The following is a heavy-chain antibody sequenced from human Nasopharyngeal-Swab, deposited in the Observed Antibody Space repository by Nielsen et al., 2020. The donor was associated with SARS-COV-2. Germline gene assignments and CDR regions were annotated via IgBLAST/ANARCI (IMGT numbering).Heavy chain of an antibody. J-gene: IGHJ5*02. CDR1: GFTFSSYA. CDR2: ISGSGAST. V-gene: IGHV3-23*01. CDR3: AKDSLYYDSGSFQNWFDP. Sequence: GESLKISCIVSGFTFSSYAMNWVRHAPGKGLEWVSSISGSGASTYYADSVKGRFTISRHNSKNTLYLEMNSLRADDTAIYYCAKDSLYYDSGSFQNWFDPWGQGTQVTVSS. D-gene: IGHD3-10*01.